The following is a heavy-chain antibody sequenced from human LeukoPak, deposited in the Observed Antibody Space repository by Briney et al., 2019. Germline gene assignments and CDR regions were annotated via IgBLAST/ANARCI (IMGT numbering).Heavy chain of an antibody. D-gene: IGHD5-18*01. V-gene: IGHV4-39*01. J-gene: IGHJ3*02. CDR1: GGSISSSSYY. CDR2: IYYSGST. CDR3: ASWGYSYGPDAFDI. Sequence: PSETLFLTCTVSGGSISSSSYYWGWIRQPPGKGLERIGSIYYSGSTYYNPSLKSRVTISVDTSKNQFSLKLSSVTAADTAVYYCASWGYSYGPDAFDIWGQGTMVTVSS.